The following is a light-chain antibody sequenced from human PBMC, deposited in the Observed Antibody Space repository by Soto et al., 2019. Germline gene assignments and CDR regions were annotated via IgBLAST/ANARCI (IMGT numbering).Light chain of an antibody. CDR2: GAS. V-gene: IGKV3-20*01. Sequence: ELVLTQSPGTLSLSPGERATLSCRASQSVSSSSLAWYQHKRGQAPRLLIHGASSRATGIPDRFSGSGSGTDFTLTISRLEPEDFAVYYCQQYGGSPRTFGQGTKVDIK. J-gene: IGKJ1*01. CDR1: QSVSSSS. CDR3: QQYGGSPRT.